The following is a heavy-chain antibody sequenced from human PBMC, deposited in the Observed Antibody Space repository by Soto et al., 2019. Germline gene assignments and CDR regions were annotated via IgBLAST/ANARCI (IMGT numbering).Heavy chain of an antibody. Sequence: GESLKISCAASGFTFSSYAMSWVRQAPGKGLEWVSAISGSGGSTYYADSVKGRFTISRDNSKNTLYLQMNSLRAEDTAVYYCAKDLRYAVTLSIDYWGQGTLVTVSS. CDR3: AKDLRYAVTLSIDY. J-gene: IGHJ4*02. CDR2: ISGSGGST. CDR1: GFTFSSYA. D-gene: IGHD3-16*01. V-gene: IGHV3-23*01.